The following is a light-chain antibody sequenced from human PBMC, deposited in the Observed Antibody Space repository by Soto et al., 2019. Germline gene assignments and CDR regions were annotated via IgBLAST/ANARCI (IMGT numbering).Light chain of an antibody. J-gene: IGKJ4*01. Sequence: DIQMTQSPSSLSASVGDRVTITCQASQDISNYLNWYQQKPGKAPKLLIYDASNLETGVPSRFSGSGSGTAFTFTISSLQPEDIATYYCQQYDNRPLTFGGGTKVEIK. V-gene: IGKV1-33*01. CDR2: DAS. CDR1: QDISNY. CDR3: QQYDNRPLT.